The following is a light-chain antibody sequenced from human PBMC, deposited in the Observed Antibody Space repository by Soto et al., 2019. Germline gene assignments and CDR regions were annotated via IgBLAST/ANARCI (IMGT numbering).Light chain of an antibody. CDR2: EVS. Sequence: QSALTQPASVSGSPGQSITISCTGTSSDVGGYNYVSWYQQHPGKAPKLMIYEVSNRPSGVSNRFSGSKSGNTASLTISGRQEEEEAAYYCSSYTSSSTVVVFGGGTKLTVL. CDR3: SSYTSSSTVVV. CDR1: SSDVGGYNY. J-gene: IGLJ2*01. V-gene: IGLV2-14*01.